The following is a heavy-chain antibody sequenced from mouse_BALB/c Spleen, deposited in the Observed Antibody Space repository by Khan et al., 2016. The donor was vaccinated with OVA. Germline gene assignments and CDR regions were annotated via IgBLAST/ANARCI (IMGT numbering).Heavy chain of an antibody. Sequence: QVQLQQPGTELVKPGASVKLSCEASGYTFTTYWMHWVKLRPRQGFEWIGEINPNNGGTNYNEKFKKKATLTVDKSSSTAYMQPSSLTSEDSAVYAGTIGNYPYYTLHYWGQGTSVTVSS. CDR2: INPNNGGT. J-gene: IGHJ4*01. CDR3: TIGNYPYYTLHY. CDR1: GYTFTTYW. D-gene: IGHD2-1*01. V-gene: IGHV1S81*02.